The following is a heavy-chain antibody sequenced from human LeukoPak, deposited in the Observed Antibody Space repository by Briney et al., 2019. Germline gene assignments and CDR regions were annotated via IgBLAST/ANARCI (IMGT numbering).Heavy chain of an antibody. D-gene: IGHD3-22*01. CDR1: GYTFTGYY. Sequence: EASVKVSCKASGYTFTGYYMHWVRQAPGQGLEWMGWINPNSGGTNYAQKFQGRVTMTRDTSISTAYMELSRLRSDDTAVYYCAARPPVYSSSYYPFLYGMDVWGQGTTVTVSS. V-gene: IGHV1-2*02. CDR3: AARPPVYSSSYYPFLYGMDV. J-gene: IGHJ6*02. CDR2: INPNSGGT.